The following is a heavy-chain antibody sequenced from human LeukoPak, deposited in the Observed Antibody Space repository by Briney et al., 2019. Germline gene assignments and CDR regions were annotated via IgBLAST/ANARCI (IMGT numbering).Heavy chain of an antibody. CDR3: AKCNLDNCREGFHI. D-gene: IGHD1-1*01. J-gene: IGHJ3*02. V-gene: IGHV3-23*01. CDR2: ISVSSTT. CDR1: GFAFSSNA. Sequence: GGSLRLSCAAAGFAFSSNALSWVRQAPGEGLDWVSSISVSSTTYYLDSVKGRLTTSRDNSNNALFLQMNSLRAEDTALYYCAKCNLDNCREGFHIWGQGTMVTVSS.